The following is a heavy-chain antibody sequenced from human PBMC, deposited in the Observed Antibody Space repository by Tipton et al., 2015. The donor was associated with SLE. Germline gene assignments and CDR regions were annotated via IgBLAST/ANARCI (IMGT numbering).Heavy chain of an antibody. V-gene: IGHV1-46*01. J-gene: IGHJ4*02. D-gene: IGHD6-13*01. CDR3: ARRAAAGPLDY. CDR2: INPSGGST. CDR1: GYTFTSYY. Sequence: QLVQSGAEVKKPGASVKVSCKASGYTFTSYYMHWGRQPPGQGLEWMGIINPSGGSTSYAQKFQGRVTMTRDTSTSTVYMELSSLRSEDTAVYYCARRAAAGPLDYWGQGTPVTVSS.